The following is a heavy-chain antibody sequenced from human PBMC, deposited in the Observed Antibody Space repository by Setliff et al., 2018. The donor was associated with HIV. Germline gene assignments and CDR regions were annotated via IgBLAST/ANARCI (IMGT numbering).Heavy chain of an antibody. CDR3: ARDKGIREAASLDY. CDR1: GYTFTDYY. J-gene: IGHJ4*02. D-gene: IGHD6-13*01. V-gene: IGHV1-2*02. CDR2: INPNSGGT. Sequence: ASVKVSCKASGYTFTDYYIHWVRQAPGQGPEWMGWINPNSGGTNYAQNFQGRVTMTRDTSISTAYMELSRLKSDDTAVYSCARDKGIREAASLDYWGQGSLVTVSS.